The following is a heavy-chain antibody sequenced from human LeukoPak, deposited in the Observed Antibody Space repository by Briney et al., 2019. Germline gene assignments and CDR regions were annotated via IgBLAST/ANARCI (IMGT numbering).Heavy chain of an antibody. V-gene: IGHV5-51*01. CDR2: IYPADSDT. J-gene: IGHJ4*02. Sequence: GQSLQISCPGYGYSSTRNWIGWVRQMPGKGLEWMGIIYPADSDTRYSPSFQGQVTISADKSISTAFLQWSSLKASDTAMYYCARPGTTGTTIWGQGTLVTVSS. D-gene: IGHD1-1*01. CDR3: ARPGTTGTTI. CDR1: GYSSTRNW.